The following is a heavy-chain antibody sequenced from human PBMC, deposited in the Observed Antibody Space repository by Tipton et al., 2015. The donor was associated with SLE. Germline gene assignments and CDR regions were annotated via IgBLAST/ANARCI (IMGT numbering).Heavy chain of an antibody. V-gene: IGHV4-39*07. D-gene: IGHD1-1*01. J-gene: IGHJ4*02. CDR1: GESISSSSYY. Sequence: TLSLTCTVSGESISSSSYYWGWIRQPPGKGLEWIGSIYYSGSTYYNPSLKSRVTISVDTSTNQFSLNLTSVTAADTAVYYCARRSDWNDYWGQGTLVTVSS. CDR3: ARRSDWNDY. CDR2: IYYSGST.